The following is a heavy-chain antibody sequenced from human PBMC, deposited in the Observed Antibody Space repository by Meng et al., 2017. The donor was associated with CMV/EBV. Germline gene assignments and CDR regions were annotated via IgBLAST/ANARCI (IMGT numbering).Heavy chain of an antibody. V-gene: IGHV3-33*06. Sequence: GESLKISCAASGFTFSSYGMHWARQAPGKGLEWVAVIWYDGSNKYYADSVKGRFTISRDNSKNTLYLQMNSLRAEDTAVYYCAKDADLRDCGGDCYLDYWGQGTLVTVSS. CDR1: GFTFSSYG. J-gene: IGHJ4*02. CDR2: IWYDGSNK. CDR3: AKDADLRDCGGDCYLDY. D-gene: IGHD2-21*01.